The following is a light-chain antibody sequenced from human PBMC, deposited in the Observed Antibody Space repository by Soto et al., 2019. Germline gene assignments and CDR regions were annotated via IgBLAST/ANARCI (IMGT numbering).Light chain of an antibody. CDR3: HQRSDWPIT. Sequence: EIVLTQSPATLSLSPGERATLSCRASQSVSRFFAWYQQRPGQAPRILIYGSSNRATGIPARFSGSGSGTDFTRTISSLAPEDSEVYYCHQRSDWPITFGQGTRLEIK. CDR1: QSVSRF. V-gene: IGKV3-11*01. J-gene: IGKJ5*01. CDR2: GSS.